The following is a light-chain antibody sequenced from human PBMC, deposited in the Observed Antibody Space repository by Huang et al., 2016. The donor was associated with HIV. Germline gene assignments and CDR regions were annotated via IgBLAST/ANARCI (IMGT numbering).Light chain of an antibody. Sequence: DIQMAQSPSSLSASVGDSVTITCRASQGVRNSLARYQQRPGKAPKLLVFAVSRLESGVPSRFSGSGSGADYTLTINSLQPEDFATYFCQQYYTTPHTFGQGTKLEIK. V-gene: IGKV1-NL1*01. CDR3: QQYYTTPHT. J-gene: IGKJ2*01. CDR2: AVS. CDR1: QGVRNS.